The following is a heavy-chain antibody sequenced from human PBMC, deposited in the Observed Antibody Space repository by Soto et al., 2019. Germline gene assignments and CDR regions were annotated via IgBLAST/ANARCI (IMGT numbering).Heavy chain of an antibody. Sequence: SETQSLTSPVSGFYISSSSYYWGWIRQPPGKGLEWIGSIYYSGSTYYNPSLKSRVTISVDTSKSQFSLKLSSVTAADTAVYYCTCIFSGGYGYGFYYYGMDVWGQGTTVTVSS. J-gene: IGHJ6*02. D-gene: IGHD5-18*01. V-gene: IGHV4-39*01. CDR1: GFYISSSSYY. CDR2: IYYSGST. CDR3: TCIFSGGYGYGFYYYGMDV.